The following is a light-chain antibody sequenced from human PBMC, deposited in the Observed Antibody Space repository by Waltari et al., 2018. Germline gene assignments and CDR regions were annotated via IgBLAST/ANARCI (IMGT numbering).Light chain of an antibody. CDR1: QKLLHSNGFNN. Sequence: DLVVPQSPPPLPVPPGSPASISCRSRQKLLHSNGFNNLDWYLQKPGQSPQLLIYLGSNRASGVPDSFSGSGSGADYTLKISRVEAEDVGVYYCMQSLRALCTFGQGTKVEIK. J-gene: IGKJ1*01. CDR3: MQSLRALCT. V-gene: IGKV2-28*01. CDR2: LGS.